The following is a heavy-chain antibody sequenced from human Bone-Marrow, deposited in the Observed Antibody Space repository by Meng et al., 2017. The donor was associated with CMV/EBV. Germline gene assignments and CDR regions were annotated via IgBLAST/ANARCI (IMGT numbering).Heavy chain of an antibody. CDR1: GFTFNSYS. CDR3: ARFVRGGAVAGAGRYYYGMAV. CDR2: ISSSSTYI. V-gene: IGHV3-21*01. J-gene: IGHJ6*02. Sequence: GESLKISCAASGFTFNSYSMNWVRQAPGKGLEWVSSISSSSTYISYADSVQGRFTISRDNAKNSLSLQMDSLRAEDTALYYCARFVRGGAVAGAGRYYYGMAVWGPGTPVTVSS. D-gene: IGHD6-19*01.